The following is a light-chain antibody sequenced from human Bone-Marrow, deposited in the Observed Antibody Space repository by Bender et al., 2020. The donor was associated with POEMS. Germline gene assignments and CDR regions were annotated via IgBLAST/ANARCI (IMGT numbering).Light chain of an antibody. CDR3: QAWDGTTVV. V-gene: IGLV1-44*01. CDR2: NSD. J-gene: IGLJ2*01. Sequence: QSVLTQPPSASATPGQRVTISCSRSASDRGTTPINWYQHLPGTAPKLIIYNSDQRPSGVPDRFSGSNSGNIATLTISGTQAMDEADYYCQAWDGTTVVFGGGTRLTVL. CDR1: ASDRGTTP.